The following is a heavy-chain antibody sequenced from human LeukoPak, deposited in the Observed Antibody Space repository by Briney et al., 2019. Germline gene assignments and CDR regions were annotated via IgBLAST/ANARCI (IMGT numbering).Heavy chain of an antibody. V-gene: IGHV1-24*01. J-gene: IGHJ3*02. CDR3: ATDFLRPFVVVVAATTFDI. D-gene: IGHD2-15*01. Sequence: ASVKVSCKASGYTFTGYYMHWVRQAPGQGLEWMGGFDPEDGETIYAQKFQGRVTMTEDTSTDTAYMELSSLRSEDTAVYYCATDFLRPFVVVVAATTFDIWGQGTMVTVSS. CDR1: GYTFTGYY. CDR2: FDPEDGET.